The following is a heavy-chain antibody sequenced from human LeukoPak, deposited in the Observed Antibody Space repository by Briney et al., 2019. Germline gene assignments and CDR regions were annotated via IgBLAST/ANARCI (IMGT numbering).Heavy chain of an antibody. Sequence: SETLSLTCTVSGGSISSGSYYWSWIRQPAGKGLEWIGRIYTSGSTNYNPSLKSRVTISVDTSKNQFSLKLSSVTAADTAVYYCARDPGYWGQGTLDTVSS. CDR1: GGSISSGSYY. V-gene: IGHV4-61*02. CDR2: IYTSGST. J-gene: IGHJ4*02. CDR3: ARDPGY.